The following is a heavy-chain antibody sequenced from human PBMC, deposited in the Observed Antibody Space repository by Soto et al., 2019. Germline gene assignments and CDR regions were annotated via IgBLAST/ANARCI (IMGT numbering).Heavy chain of an antibody. CDR3: ARDGSDYSTSGHYDP. CDR1: GGTHSSYA. J-gene: IGHJ5*02. Sequence: QVQLVQSGAEVKKPGSSVKVSCKVTGGTHSSYAITWVRQAPGQGLEWMGGIIPIFGTRDYAQKFQGRVTITADPSTSTAYLELSGLTSDDTAVYYCARDGSDYSTSGHYDPWGQGTLVTDSS. CDR2: IIPIFGTR. D-gene: IGHD3-22*01. V-gene: IGHV1-69*01.